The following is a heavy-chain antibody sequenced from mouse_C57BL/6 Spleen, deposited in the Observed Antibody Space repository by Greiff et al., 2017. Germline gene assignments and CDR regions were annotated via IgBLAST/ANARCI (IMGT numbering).Heavy chain of an antibody. Sequence: QVQLQQPGAELVMPGASVKLSCKASGYTFTSYWMHWVKQRPGQGLEWIGEIDPSDSYTNYNQKFKGKSTLTVDKSSSTAYMQLSSLTSEDSAVYYCASSIACWGQGTLVTVSA. CDR1: GYTFTSYW. V-gene: IGHV1-69*01. CDR2: IDPSDSYT. CDR3: ASSIAC. J-gene: IGHJ3*01.